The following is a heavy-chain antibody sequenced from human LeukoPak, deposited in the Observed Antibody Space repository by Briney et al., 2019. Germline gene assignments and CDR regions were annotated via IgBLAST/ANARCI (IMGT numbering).Heavy chain of an antibody. D-gene: IGHD2-21*01. J-gene: IGHJ6*02. CDR3: VREGVGGAYAMDV. CDR2: VNPNGGGT. Sequence: GASVKVSCRTSGYTFAAYYIHWVRQAPGQGLEWMGWVNPNGGGTNYAQKFKDRLTMTRDTSISTAYMELSSLESDDTAVYFCVREGVGGAYAMDVWGQGTTVTVSS. CDR1: GYTFAAYY. V-gene: IGHV1-2*02.